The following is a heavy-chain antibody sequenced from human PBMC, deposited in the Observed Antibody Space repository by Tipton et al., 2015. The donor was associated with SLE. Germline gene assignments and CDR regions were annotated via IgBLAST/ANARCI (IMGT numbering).Heavy chain of an antibody. D-gene: IGHD2-15*01. CDR2: IYYNANT. V-gene: IGHV4-39*07. Sequence: LRLSCTVSGGSGSSSRSYWGWIRQAPGKSLEWLGIIYYNANTNYNPSLKSRATMSVDTSKSQVSLKLTSVTAADTAVYYCAYCTGGSCFSGVFDFWGQGTMVTVSS. CDR1: GGSGSSSRSY. J-gene: IGHJ3*01. CDR3: AYCTGGSCFSGVFDF.